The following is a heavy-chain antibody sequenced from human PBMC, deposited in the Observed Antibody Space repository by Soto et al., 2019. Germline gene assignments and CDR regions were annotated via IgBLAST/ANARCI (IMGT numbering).Heavy chain of an antibody. D-gene: IGHD6-13*01. Sequence: QVQLVESGGGVVQPGRSLRLSCAASGFTFSSYGMHWVRQAPGKGLEWVAVISYDGSNKYYADSVKGRFTISRDNSKNTLYLKMNSLRAEDTAVYYCAKDLYSSSWYSYDVGMDVWGQGTTVTVSS. CDR1: GFTFSSYG. J-gene: IGHJ6*02. V-gene: IGHV3-30*18. CDR3: AKDLYSSSWYSYDVGMDV. CDR2: ISYDGSNK.